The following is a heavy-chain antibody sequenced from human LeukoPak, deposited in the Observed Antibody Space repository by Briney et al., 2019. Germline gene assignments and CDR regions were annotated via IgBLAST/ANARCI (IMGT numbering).Heavy chain of an antibody. CDR3: ARVRYGSGSLYYYYYYMDV. Sequence: SETLSLTCTVSGGSISSGSYYWGWIRQPPGKGLEWIGSIYYSGSTYYNPSLKSRVTISVDTSKNQFSLKLSSVTAADTAVYYCARVRYGSGSLYYYYYYMDVWGKGTTVTISS. J-gene: IGHJ6*03. CDR2: IYYSGST. V-gene: IGHV4-39*01. CDR1: GGSISSGSYY. D-gene: IGHD3-10*01.